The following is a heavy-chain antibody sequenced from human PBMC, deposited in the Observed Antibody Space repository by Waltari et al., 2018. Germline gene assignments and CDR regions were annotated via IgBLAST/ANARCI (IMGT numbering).Heavy chain of an antibody. V-gene: IGHV4-61*09. CDR3: ARSPTGWGYFDH. CDR1: GGSVSRGSDY. Sequence: QVQLQESGPGLVKPSQTLSLTCTVSGGSVSRGSDYWSWLRQPAGKGLEWVGPNYTSGSPTYNPSLKSRVTISRDTSKNQFYLELRSMTAADTAVYYCARSPTGWGYFDHWGQATLVTVSS. CDR2: NYTSGSP. J-gene: IGHJ4*02. D-gene: IGHD6-19*01.